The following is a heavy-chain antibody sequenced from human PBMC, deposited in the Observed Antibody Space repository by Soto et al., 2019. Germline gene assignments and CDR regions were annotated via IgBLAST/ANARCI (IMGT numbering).Heavy chain of an antibody. CDR2: ISYSGST. D-gene: IGHD3-22*01. CDR1: GGYISSSSSY. J-gene: IGHJ4*02. Sequence: QLQLQESGPGLAKPSETLSLTCTVSGGYISSSSSYWGWLRQPPGKGLEWIGSISYSGSTSFNPSLKSRVSVSVDTSKNQFFLTLSSVTAADTAVYYCARTHLNYYYYESSGNWYYWGQGTLVTVSS. CDR3: ARTHLNYYYYESSGNWYY. V-gene: IGHV4-39*01.